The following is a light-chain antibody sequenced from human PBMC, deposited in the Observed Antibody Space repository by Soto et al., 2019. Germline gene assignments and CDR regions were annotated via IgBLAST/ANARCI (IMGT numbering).Light chain of an antibody. Sequence: QSVLTQPASVSGSPGQSIAISCTGSSSDVGGYNFVSWYQQHSGKAHKLMISDVSNRPSGVSDRFSGSKSGNTASLTISGLQAEDEADYFCSSYTSSSTYVFGTGTKVTVL. J-gene: IGLJ1*01. CDR3: SSYTSSSTYV. V-gene: IGLV2-14*03. CDR2: DVS. CDR1: SSDVGGYNF.